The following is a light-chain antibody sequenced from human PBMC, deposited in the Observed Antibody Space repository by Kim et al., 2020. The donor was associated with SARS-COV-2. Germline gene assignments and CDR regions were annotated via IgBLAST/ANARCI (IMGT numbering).Light chain of an antibody. V-gene: IGLV3-19*01. J-gene: IGLJ3*02. CDR1: SLRTNY. Sequence: SSELTQDPAVSVALGQTVRITCQGDSLRTNYASWYQQKPGQAPVLVIYGKNNRPSGIPDRFSGSSSGNTASLTITGAQAEDEGDYYCNSRDSSGNHWVFGGGTQLTVL. CDR2: GKN. CDR3: NSRDSSGNHWV.